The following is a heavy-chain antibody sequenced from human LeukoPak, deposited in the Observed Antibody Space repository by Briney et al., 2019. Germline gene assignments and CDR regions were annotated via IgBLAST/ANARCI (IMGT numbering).Heavy chain of an antibody. CDR3: ARLAYDYGDYYFDY. CDR2: INHSGST. D-gene: IGHD4-17*01. CDR1: GGSFSGYY. V-gene: IGHV4-34*01. J-gene: IGHJ4*02. Sequence: SETLSLTCAVYGGSFSGYYWSWIRQPPGKGLEWIGEINHSGSTNYNPSLKSRVTISVDTPKNQFSLKLSSVTAADTAVYYCARLAYDYGDYYFDYWGQGTLVTVSS.